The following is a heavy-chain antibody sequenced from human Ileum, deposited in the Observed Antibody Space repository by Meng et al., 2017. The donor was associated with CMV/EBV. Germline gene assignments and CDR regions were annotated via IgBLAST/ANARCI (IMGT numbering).Heavy chain of an antibody. CDR2: ISGSADST. V-gene: IGHV3-23*01. CDR3: AKAIYCSSISCSRGWFDP. D-gene: IGHD2-2*01. CDR1: TCSSYA. J-gene: IGHJ5*02. Sequence: TCSSYARSWVRQAPGKGLEWVSAISGSADSTYYADSVKGRFTISRDNSKNTLYLQMNSLRVEDTAVYYCAKAIYCSSISCSRGWFDPWGQGTLVTVSS.